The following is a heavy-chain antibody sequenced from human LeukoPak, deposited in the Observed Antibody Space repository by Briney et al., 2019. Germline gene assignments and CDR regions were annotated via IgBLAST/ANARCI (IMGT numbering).Heavy chain of an antibody. CDR3: AERQGASGRIGYFDY. V-gene: IGHV3-23*01. D-gene: IGHD2-15*01. Sequence: PGGSLRLSCAASGFTFSSYAMSWVRQAPGKGLEWVSTINNSGGSTYYTDSVKGRFTISRDNSKNTLYLQMNSLRAGDTAVYYCAERQGASGRIGYFDYWGQGTLVTVSS. J-gene: IGHJ4*02. CDR2: INNSGGST. CDR1: GFTFSSYA.